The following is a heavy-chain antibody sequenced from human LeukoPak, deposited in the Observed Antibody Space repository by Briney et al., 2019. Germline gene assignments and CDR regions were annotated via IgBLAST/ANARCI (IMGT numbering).Heavy chain of an antibody. CDR1: GGTVSSFA. Sequence: SVTVSCKTSGGTVSSFALSWMRQAPGQGPEWMGGFIPILRTPKDAQKFQGRVTITTGESTDTLYMELSGLRVEDTAVYYCATPSRGHAFDIWGQGTMVTV. D-gene: IGHD3-10*01. J-gene: IGHJ3*02. CDR3: ATPSRGHAFDI. CDR2: FIPILRTP. V-gene: IGHV1-69*05.